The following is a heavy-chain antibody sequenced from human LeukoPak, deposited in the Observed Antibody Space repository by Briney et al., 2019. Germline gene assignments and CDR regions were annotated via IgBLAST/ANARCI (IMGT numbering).Heavy chain of an antibody. V-gene: IGHV4-30-2*01. CDR3: AREVYSNGMDV. D-gene: IGHD1-26*01. J-gene: IGHJ6*02. CDR1: GGSISSGGHS. Sequence: SQTLSLTCTVSGGSISSGGHSWSWIRQPPGKGLEWIGYIYHSGSGSTYYNPSLKSRVTISIDKSKNQFSLKLSSVTAADTAVYYCAREVYSNGMDVWGQGTTVTVSS. CDR2: IYHSGSGST.